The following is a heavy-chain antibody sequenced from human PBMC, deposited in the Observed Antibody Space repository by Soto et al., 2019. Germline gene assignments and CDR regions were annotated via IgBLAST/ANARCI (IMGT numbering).Heavy chain of an antibody. CDR1: GYTFTGYY. V-gene: IGHV1-2*04. CDR3: ARAYDSSGYHAPPNPPKTQNFWFDP. J-gene: IGHJ5*02. Sequence: QVQLVQSGAEVKKPGASVKVSCKASGYTFTGYYMHWVRQAPGQGLEWMGWINPNSGGTNYAQKFQGWVTMTRDTSISTAYMELSRLRSDDTAVYYCARAYDSSGYHAPPNPPKTQNFWFDPWGQGTLVTVSS. D-gene: IGHD3-22*01. CDR2: INPNSGGT.